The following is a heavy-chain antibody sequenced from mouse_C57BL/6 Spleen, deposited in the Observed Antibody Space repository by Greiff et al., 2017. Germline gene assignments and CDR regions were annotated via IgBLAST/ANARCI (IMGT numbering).Heavy chain of an antibody. CDR2: IYPGDGDT. CDR1: GYAFSSYW. D-gene: IGHD2-4*01. J-gene: IGHJ4*01. Sequence: VQRVESGAELVKPGASVKISCKASGYAFSSYWMNWVKQRPGKGLEWIGQIYPGDGDTNYNGKFKGKATLTADKSSSTAYMQLSSLTSEDSAVYFCARGGLRPSYAMDYWGQGTSGTVSS. V-gene: IGHV1-80*01. CDR3: ARGGLRPSYAMDY.